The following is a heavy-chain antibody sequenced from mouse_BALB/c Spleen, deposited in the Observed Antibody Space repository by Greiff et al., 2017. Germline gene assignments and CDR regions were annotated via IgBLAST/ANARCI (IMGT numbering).Heavy chain of an antibody. Sequence: EVMLVESGGGLVQPGGSLRLSCATSGFTFTDYYMSWVRQPPGKALEWLGFIRNKANGYTTEYSASVKGRFTISRDNSQSILYLQMNTLRAEDSASYYCARDLSTGYFDYWGQGTTLTVSS. CDR1: GFTFTDYY. J-gene: IGHJ2*01. CDR3: ARDLSTGYFDY. CDR2: IRNKANGYTT. V-gene: IGHV7-3*02. D-gene: IGHD1-1*01.